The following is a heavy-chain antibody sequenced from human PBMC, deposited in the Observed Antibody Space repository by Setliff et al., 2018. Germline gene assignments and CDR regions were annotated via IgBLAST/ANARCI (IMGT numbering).Heavy chain of an antibody. Sequence: SETLSLTCTVSGGSISTNTYFWGWIRQSPGKGLEWIGNAYYSGDAYYNPSLKSRVTISVDTSRNQFSLKLSSVTAADTAVYYCARHVGSRSRGYNYYYYYMDVWGKGTTVTVSS. CDR1: GGSISTNTYF. V-gene: IGHV4-39*01. CDR2: AYYSGDA. J-gene: IGHJ6*03. D-gene: IGHD3-10*01. CDR3: ARHVGSRSRGYNYYYYYMDV.